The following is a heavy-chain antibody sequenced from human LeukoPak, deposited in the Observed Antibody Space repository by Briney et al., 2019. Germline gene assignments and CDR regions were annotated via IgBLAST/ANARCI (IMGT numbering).Heavy chain of an antibody. CDR1: GFTFRIYW. D-gene: IGHD3-10*01. CDR2: ISGSGGST. V-gene: IGHV3-23*01. J-gene: IGHJ4*02. Sequence: TGGSLRLSCAASGFTFRIYWMSWVRQAPGKGLEWVSAISGSGGSTYYADSVKGRFTISRDNSKNTLYLQMNSLRAEDTAVYYCAKVELWFGELSHFDYWGQGTLVTVSS. CDR3: AKVELWFGELSHFDY.